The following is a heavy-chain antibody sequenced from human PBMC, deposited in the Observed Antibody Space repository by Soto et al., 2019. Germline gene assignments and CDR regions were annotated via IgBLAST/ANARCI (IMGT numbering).Heavy chain of an antibody. V-gene: IGHV2-26*01. Sequence: QVTLKESGPVRVKPTETLPLRCTASGLSITDSEMGVSWIRQPPGQPLEWLAHIDSSGEKSYRTFLKSKLAIAKDTSKSQIVLTMTNMDPADTATYYCARRHLAVAVSPWFDPWGQGIPVTVSS. CDR1: GLSITDSEMG. CDR3: ARRHLAVAVSPWFDP. CDR2: IDSSGEK. D-gene: IGHD6-19*01. J-gene: IGHJ5*02.